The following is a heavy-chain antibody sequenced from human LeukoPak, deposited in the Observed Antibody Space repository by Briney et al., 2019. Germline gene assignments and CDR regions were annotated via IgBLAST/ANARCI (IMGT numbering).Heavy chain of an antibody. Sequence: GESLKISCKASGYTFTNSWIGWVRQMPGKGLEYMGIIYPRNSDTRYSPSFQGQVTISADKSISTAYLQWSTLKASDTAMYYCARRDSISWYEIDWGQGTLVTVSS. CDR1: GYTFTNSW. D-gene: IGHD6-13*01. CDR2: IYPRNSDT. J-gene: IGHJ4*02. V-gene: IGHV5-51*01. CDR3: ARRDSISWYEID.